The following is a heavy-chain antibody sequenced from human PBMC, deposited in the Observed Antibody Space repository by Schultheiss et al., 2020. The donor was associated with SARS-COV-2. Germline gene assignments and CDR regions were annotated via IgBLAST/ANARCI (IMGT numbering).Heavy chain of an antibody. D-gene: IGHD2-21*02. J-gene: IGHJ3*02. CDR3: ARGRGDYERRDAFDI. V-gene: IGHV4-31*03. CDR1: GGSISSSSYY. Sequence: SETLSLTCTVSGGSISSSSYYWGWIRQHPGKGLEWIGYIYYSGSTYYNPSLKSRVTISVDTSKNQFSLKLSSVTAADTAVYYCARGRGDYERRDAFDIWGQGTMVTVSS. CDR2: IYYSGST.